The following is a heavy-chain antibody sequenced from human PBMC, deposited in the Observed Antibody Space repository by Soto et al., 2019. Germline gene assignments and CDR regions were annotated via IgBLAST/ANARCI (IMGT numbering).Heavy chain of an antibody. CDR1: GFSFISYA. J-gene: IGHJ6*04. CDR2: IAYDGSKK. V-gene: IGHV3-30-3*01. D-gene: IGHD3-22*01. Sequence: PWGSWRLSCAASGFSFISYALHWVRQAPGKGLEWVSVIAYDGSKKSSEASVKGRFTICRDNPKNARYLQMNTRRGEDTAVYYWARDRGGYSIYTYYGRDVGGKGTTATVSS. CDR3: ARDRGGYSIYTYYGRDV.